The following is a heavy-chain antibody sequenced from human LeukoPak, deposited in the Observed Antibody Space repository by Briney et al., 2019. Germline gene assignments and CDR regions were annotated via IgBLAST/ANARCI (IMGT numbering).Heavy chain of an antibody. D-gene: IGHD3-9*01. V-gene: IGHV4-61*01. CDR3: ARAYASRYFDWALDY. J-gene: IGHJ4*02. Sequence: SETLSLTCTVSGGSVSSGSYYWSWIRQPPGKGLEWIGYIYYSGSYNYNPSLKSRVTISVDTSKNQFSLKLSSVTAADTAVYYCARAYASRYFDWALDYWGQGTLVTVSS. CDR2: IYYSGSY. CDR1: GGSVSSGSYY.